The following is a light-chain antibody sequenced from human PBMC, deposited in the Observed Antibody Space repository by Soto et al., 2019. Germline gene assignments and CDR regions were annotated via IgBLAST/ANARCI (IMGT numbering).Light chain of an antibody. CDR3: QQHYTTPLT. CDR2: WAS. J-gene: IGKJ4*01. V-gene: IGKV4-1*01. CDR1: QSVFYNSNNKNY. Sequence: DLVLTQSPDSLTVSLGDRATINCKSSQSVFYNSNNKNYLAWYQQKPGQPPKLLIYWASTRESGVPDRFSGSGSGTDFTLTISGLQAEDVAVYYCQQHYTTPLTFGGGTKVDI.